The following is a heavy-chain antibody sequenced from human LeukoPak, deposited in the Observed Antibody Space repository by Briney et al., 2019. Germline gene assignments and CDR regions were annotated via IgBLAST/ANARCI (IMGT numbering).Heavy chain of an antibody. J-gene: IGHJ4*02. Sequence: SETLCLTCAVSGGSISRSGYYWTWIRQVPGKGLEWIGHIYNRGITDYNPSLKSRVGISVDTSSNHFSLKLTSVTAADTAVYYCARDHSYYNGLTGYPAYDGLDVWGQGTLVTVSS. CDR1: GGSISRSGYY. V-gene: IGHV4-31*11. CDR3: ARDHSYYNGLTGYPAYDGLDV. CDR2: IYNRGIT. D-gene: IGHD3-9*01.